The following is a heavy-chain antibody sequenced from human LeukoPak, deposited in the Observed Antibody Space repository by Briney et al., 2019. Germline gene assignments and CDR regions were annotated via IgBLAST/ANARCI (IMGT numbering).Heavy chain of an antibody. Sequence: GGSLRLSCATSGFTFSTYGMHWVRQAPGKGLEWVTFIRFDGSNKYYADSVKGRFTISRDNSKNTLYLQVNSLRPEDTAVYYCAKXLQSSSWXPXYWGQGTXVIVS. J-gene: IGHJ1*01. CDR3: AKXLQSSSWXPXY. CDR2: IRFDGSNK. V-gene: IGHV3-30*02. D-gene: IGHD6-13*01. CDR1: GFTFSTYG.